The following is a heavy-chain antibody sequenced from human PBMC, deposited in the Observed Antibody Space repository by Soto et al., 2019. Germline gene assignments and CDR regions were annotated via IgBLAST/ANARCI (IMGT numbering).Heavy chain of an antibody. J-gene: IGHJ6*02. D-gene: IGHD2-21*02. Sequence: QITLKESGPTLVKPTQTLTLTCTFSGFSLSTSGVGVGWIRQPPGKALEWLALIYWDDDKRYSPSLRSRLTNSKDTSKNXVXLXMPXMDPVDTATYYCIQSRCGGDCLQSYASHYYYGMDVWGQGTTVTVSS. CDR2: IYWDDDK. CDR1: GFSLSTSGVG. V-gene: IGHV2-5*02. CDR3: IQSRCGGDCLQSYASHYYYGMDV.